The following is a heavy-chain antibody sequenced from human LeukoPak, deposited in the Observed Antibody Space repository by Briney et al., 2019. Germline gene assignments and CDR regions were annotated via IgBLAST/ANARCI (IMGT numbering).Heavy chain of an antibody. Sequence: GGSLRLSCAASGFTFSSYAMHWVRQAPGKGLEWVAVISYDGSNKYYADSVKGRFTISRDNSKNTLYLQMNSLRAEDTAVYYCAREYSGSYYGYYFDYWGQGTLVTVSS. V-gene: IGHV3-30*04. D-gene: IGHD1-26*01. CDR1: GFTFSSYA. CDR3: AREYSGSYYGYYFDY. CDR2: ISYDGSNK. J-gene: IGHJ4*02.